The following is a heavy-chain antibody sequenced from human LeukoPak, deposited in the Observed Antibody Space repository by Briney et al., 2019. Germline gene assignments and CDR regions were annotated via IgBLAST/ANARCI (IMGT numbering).Heavy chain of an antibody. CDR3: ARDGPRAFPFDY. CDR2: IYHSGSA. V-gene: IGHV4-30-2*01. J-gene: IGHJ4*02. Sequence: PSQTLSLTCTVSGGSISSGGYYWSWIRQPPGKGLEWIGYIYHSGSAYYNPSLKSRVTMSVDTSKNQFSLKLSSVTAADTAVYYCARDGPRAFPFDYWGQGTLVTVSS. D-gene: IGHD2/OR15-2a*01. CDR1: GGSISSGGYY.